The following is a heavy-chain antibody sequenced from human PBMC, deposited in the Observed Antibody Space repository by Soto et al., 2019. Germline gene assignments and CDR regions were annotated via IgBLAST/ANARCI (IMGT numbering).Heavy chain of an antibody. V-gene: IGHV3-30*18. Sequence: GSLRLSCAASGFTFSSYGMHWVRQAPGKGLEWVAVISYDGSNKYYADSVKGRFTISRDNSKNTLYLQMNSLRAEDTAVYYCAKDLEPYDFHSYYYMEVWGKGTTGTVSS. CDR3: AKDLEPYDFHSYYYMEV. J-gene: IGHJ6*03. D-gene: IGHD3-3*01. CDR2: ISYDGSNK. CDR1: GFTFSSYG.